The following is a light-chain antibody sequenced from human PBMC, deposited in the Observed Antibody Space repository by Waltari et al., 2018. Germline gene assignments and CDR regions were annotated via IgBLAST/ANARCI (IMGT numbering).Light chain of an antibody. J-gene: IGLJ3*02. CDR1: SSDVGGYNY. V-gene: IGLV2-8*01. CDR2: EVS. CDR3: SSYAGSNKSV. Sequence: QSALTQPPSASGSPGQSVTISCTGTSSDVGGYNYVSWYQQHPGKAPNLMIYEVSKRPSGVPDRFSGSKSGNTASLTVSGLQAEDEADYYCSSYAGSNKSVFGGGTKLTVL.